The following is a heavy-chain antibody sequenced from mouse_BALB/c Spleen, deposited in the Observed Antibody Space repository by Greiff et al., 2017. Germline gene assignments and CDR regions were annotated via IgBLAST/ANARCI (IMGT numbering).Heavy chain of an antibody. CDR2: ISYSGST. J-gene: IGHJ4*01. V-gene: IGHV3-2*02. Sequence: VQLQQSGPGLVKPSQSLSLTCTVTGYSITSDYAWNWIRQFPGNKLEWMGYISYSGSTSYNPSLKSRISITRDTSKNQFFLQLNSVTTEDTATYYCARSEGNFAMDYWGQGTSVTVSS. CDR3: ARSEGNFAMDY. CDR1: GYSITSDYA.